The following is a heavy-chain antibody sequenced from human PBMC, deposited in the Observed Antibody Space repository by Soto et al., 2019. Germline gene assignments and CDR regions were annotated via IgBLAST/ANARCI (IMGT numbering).Heavy chain of an antibody. CDR1: GFTFRSFT. V-gene: IGHV3-21*02. J-gene: IGHJ5*02. CDR3: TRDATRDTSARGWFDP. CDR2: ISSNSAYI. Sequence: EVQLVESGGGLVKPGGSLRLSCAASGFTFRSFTMNWVRQAPGKGLEWVSTISSNSAYIYYTDALRGRFTIYRDKAKNSLHLQMNSLRSEDTAVFYCTRDATRDTSARGWFDPWGPGNLVTVSS. D-gene: IGHD2-2*01.